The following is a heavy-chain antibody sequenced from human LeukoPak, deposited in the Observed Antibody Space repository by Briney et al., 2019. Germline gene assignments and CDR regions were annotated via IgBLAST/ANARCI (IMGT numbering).Heavy chain of an antibody. Sequence: PSETLSLTCAVYGGSFSGYYWSWIRQPPGKGLEWIGEINHSGSTNYNPSLKSRVTISVDTSKNQFSLKLSSVTAADTAVYYCARRRTFYDILTGRSSLFDYWGQGTLVTVSS. J-gene: IGHJ4*02. V-gene: IGHV4-34*01. CDR1: GGSFSGYY. D-gene: IGHD3-9*01. CDR2: INHSGST. CDR3: ARRRTFYDILTGRSSLFDY.